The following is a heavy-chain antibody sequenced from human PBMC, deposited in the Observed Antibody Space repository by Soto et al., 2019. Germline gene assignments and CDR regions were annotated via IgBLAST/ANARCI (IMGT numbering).Heavy chain of an antibody. Sequence: GSLRLSCAASGFTFSTYAMSWARQAPGKGLEWVSTISADGSGAHYADSVKGRFTISRDNSKNTLYLQMNSLRAEDTAVYYCARDSPYSSGWDSLSYYFDYWGQGTLVTVSS. CDR2: ISADGSGA. CDR1: GFTFSTYA. CDR3: ARDSPYSSGWDSLSYYFDY. V-gene: IGHV3-23*01. D-gene: IGHD6-19*01. J-gene: IGHJ4*02.